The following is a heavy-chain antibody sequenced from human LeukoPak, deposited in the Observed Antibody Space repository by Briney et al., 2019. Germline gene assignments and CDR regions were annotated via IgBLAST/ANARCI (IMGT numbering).Heavy chain of an antibody. V-gene: IGHV3-49*04. D-gene: IGHD2-21*02. CDR3: TRDSAYCGGDCHSDY. CDR1: GFTFNNAW. CDR2: IRNKAYGGTT. J-gene: IGHJ4*02. Sequence: PGGSLRLSCAASGFTFNNAWMTWVRQAPGKGLEWVGFIRNKAYGGTTEYAASVKGRFTISRDDSKSIAYLQMNSLKTEDTAVYSCTRDSAYCGGDCHSDYWGQGTLVTVSS.